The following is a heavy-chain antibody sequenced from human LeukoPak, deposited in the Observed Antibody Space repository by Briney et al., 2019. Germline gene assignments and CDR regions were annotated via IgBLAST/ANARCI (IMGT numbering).Heavy chain of an antibody. D-gene: IGHD1-26*01. CDR2: INPNSGGT. CDR1: GYTFSGYY. Sequence: ASVKVSCKASGYTFSGYYIHWVRQAPGQGLEWMGWINPNSGGTKYAQKFQDRVTMTRDTSISTAYMELSSLRSDDTAVYYCARVPRVKSGSYLFGYWGQGTLVTVSS. J-gene: IGHJ4*02. CDR3: ARVPRVKSGSYLFGY. V-gene: IGHV1-2*02.